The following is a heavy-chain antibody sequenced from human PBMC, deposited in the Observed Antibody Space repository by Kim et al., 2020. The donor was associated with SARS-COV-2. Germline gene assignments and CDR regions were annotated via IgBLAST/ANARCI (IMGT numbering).Heavy chain of an antibody. CDR2: IYYSGST. CDR1: GGSISSSSYY. Sequence: SETLSLTCTVSGGSISSSSYYWGWIRQPPGKGLEWIGSIYYSGSTYYNPSLKSRVTISVDTSKNQFSLKLSSVTAADTAVYYCARNRVTMIFQHWGQGTLVTVSS. J-gene: IGHJ1*01. V-gene: IGHV4-39*01. D-gene: IGHD3-22*01. CDR3: ARNRVTMIFQH.